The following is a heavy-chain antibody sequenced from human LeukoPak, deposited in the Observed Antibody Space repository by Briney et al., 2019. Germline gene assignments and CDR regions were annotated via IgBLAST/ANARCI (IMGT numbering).Heavy chain of an antibody. D-gene: IGHD2-15*01. CDR1: GFTFSSYG. CDR2: ISYDGSNK. Sequence: GGSLRLSCAASGFTFSSYGMHRVRQAPGKGLEWVAVISYDGSNKYYADSVKGRFTISRDNSKDTLYLQMNSLRAEDTAVYYCAKEGYCSGGSCYWWYFDYWGQGTLVTVSS. J-gene: IGHJ4*02. CDR3: AKEGYCSGGSCYWWYFDY. V-gene: IGHV3-30*18.